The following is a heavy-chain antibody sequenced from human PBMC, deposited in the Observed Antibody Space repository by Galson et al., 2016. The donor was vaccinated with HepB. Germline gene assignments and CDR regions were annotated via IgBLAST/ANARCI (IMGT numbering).Heavy chain of an antibody. J-gene: IGHJ5*02. CDR2: IYWDDDK. V-gene: IGHV2-5*02. CDR1: GFSRHTSGVG. CDR3: AHRKPDYYVSDWFDP. D-gene: IGHD3-10*01. Sequence: PALVKPTQTLTLTCTLSGFSRHTSGVGVGWIRQPPGQALEWLALIYWDDDKRYSPSLKSRLTITKDTSKNEVVLTMTNMDPVDTATYFCAHRKPDYYVSDWFDPWGQGTLVTVSS.